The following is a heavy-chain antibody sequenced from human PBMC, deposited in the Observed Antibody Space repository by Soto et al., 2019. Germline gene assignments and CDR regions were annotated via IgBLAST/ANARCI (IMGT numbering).Heavy chain of an antibody. J-gene: IGHJ6*02. V-gene: IGHV3-21*01. D-gene: IGHD2-15*01. CDR3: ARDRLVAATSAPPYCYYGMDV. CDR2: ISSSSRYI. Sequence: GGSLRLSCATSGFTFSSYSMNWVRQAPGMGLEWVSSISSSSRYIYYADSVRGRFTISRDNAKNSLYLQINSLRAEDTAVYYCARDRLVAATSAPPYCYYGMDVWGQGTTVTVSS. CDR1: GFTFSSYS.